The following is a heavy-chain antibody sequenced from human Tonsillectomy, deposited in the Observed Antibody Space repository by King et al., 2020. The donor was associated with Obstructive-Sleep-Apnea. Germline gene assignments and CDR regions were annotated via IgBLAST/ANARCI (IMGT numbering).Heavy chain of an antibody. D-gene: IGHD3-22*01. CDR1: GFTFSSYA. CDR2: LSGSGGSR. CDR3: AKDGYDSSGYYPNWFDP. J-gene: IGHJ5*02. Sequence: VQLVESGGGLVQPGGSLRLSCAASGFTFSSYAMSWVRQAPGKGREWVSALSGSGGSRYYSDSWKGRFTISRDNSKNTLYLQMNSLRAEDTAVYYCAKDGYDSSGYYPNWFDPWGQGTLVTVSS. V-gene: IGHV3-23*04.